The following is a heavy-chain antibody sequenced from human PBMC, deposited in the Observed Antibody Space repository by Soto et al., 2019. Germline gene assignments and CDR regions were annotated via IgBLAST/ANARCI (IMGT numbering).Heavy chain of an antibody. CDR1: GYTFTTHG. Sequence: QVQLVQSGAEVKKPGASVKVSCKASGYTFTTHGISWVRQAPGQGLEWMGWVSGDNGHTNYAQSLQGRVTMTTDTSTNTAYMELRSLRSDDTAVYYCARDIGYCRSGTCYREWFDPWGQGTLVTVSS. J-gene: IGHJ5*02. CDR2: VSGDNGHT. D-gene: IGHD2-15*01. CDR3: ARDIGYCRSGTCYREWFDP. V-gene: IGHV1-18*01.